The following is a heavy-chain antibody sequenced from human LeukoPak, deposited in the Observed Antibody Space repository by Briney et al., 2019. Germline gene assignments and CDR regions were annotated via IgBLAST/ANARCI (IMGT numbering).Heavy chain of an antibody. J-gene: IGHJ4*02. Sequence: SETLSLTCTVSGGSISSYYWSWIRRPPGKGLEWIGYIYYSGSTNYNPSLKSRVTISVGTSKNQFSLKLSSVTAADTAVYYCARGSGSSSGWWTRHYFDYWGQGTLVTVSS. D-gene: IGHD6-19*01. V-gene: IGHV4-59*01. CDR1: GGSISSYY. CDR2: IYYSGST. CDR3: ARGSGSSSGWWTRHYFDY.